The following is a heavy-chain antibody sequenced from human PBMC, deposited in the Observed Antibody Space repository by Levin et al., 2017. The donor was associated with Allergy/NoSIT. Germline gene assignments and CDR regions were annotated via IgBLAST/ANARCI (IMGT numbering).Heavy chain of an antibody. CDR3: AKDAGPPINDHGGGWYFDL. D-gene: IGHD1-14*01. V-gene: IGHV3-30*18. Sequence: GGSLRLSCAASGFTFSSYGMHWVRQAPGKGLEWVAVISYDGSNKFYADSVKGRFTISRDNSRNTLFLQMNSLRAEDTAVYYCAKDAGPPINDHGGGWYFDLWGRGTLVTVSS. CDR2: ISYDGSNK. J-gene: IGHJ2*01. CDR1: GFTFSSYG.